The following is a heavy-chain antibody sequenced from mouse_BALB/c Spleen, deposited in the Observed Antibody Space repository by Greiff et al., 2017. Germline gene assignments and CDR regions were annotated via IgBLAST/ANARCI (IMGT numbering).Heavy chain of an antibody. CDR3: TRGSPNYYGKEGYYFDY. CDR1: GYTFTSYW. D-gene: IGHD1-1*01. CDR2: IYPGSGST. V-gene: IGHV1S22*01. Sequence: LQQPGSELVRPGASVKLSCKASGYTFTSYWMHWVKQRHGQGLEWIGNIYPGSGSTNYDEKFKSKGTLTVDTSSSTAYMHLSSLTSEDSAVYYCTRGSPNYYGKEGYYFDYWGQGTTLTVSS. J-gene: IGHJ2*01.